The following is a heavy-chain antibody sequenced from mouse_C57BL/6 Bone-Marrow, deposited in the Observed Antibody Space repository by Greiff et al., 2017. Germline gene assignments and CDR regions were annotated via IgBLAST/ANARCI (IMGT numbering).Heavy chain of an antibody. Sequence: QVQLQQSGAELVRPGTSVKVSCKASGYAFTNHLIEWVKQRPGQGLEWIGVINPGSGGTNYNEKFKGKATLTADKSSSTAYMQLSSLTSEDSAVYFCARSKNWDSWFAYWGQGTLVTVSA. V-gene: IGHV1-54*01. CDR3: ARSKNWDSWFAY. D-gene: IGHD4-1*01. CDR1: GYAFTNHL. J-gene: IGHJ3*01. CDR2: INPGSGGT.